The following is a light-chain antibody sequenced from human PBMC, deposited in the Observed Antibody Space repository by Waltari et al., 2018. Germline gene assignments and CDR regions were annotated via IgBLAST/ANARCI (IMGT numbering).Light chain of an antibody. CDR2: EAS. Sequence: EIVLTXSPATLSLSPGERVTLSCRASQSVSRSLGWFLQKPGQAPKLLIYEASNRAPGLPGRFSGSGFGRDFTLTISSLEPEDFGVYYCQQRSVWPVTFGGGTKLEI. CDR1: QSVSRS. V-gene: IGKV3-11*02. CDR3: QQRSVWPVT. J-gene: IGKJ4*01.